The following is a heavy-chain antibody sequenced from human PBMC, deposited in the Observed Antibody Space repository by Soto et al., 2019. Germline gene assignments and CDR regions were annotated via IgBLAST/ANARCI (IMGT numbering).Heavy chain of an antibody. CDR3: ARDMVAAAGNYFDY. D-gene: IGHD6-13*01. CDR1: GFTFSSYA. Sequence: QVQLVESGGGVVQPGRSLRLSCAASGFTFSSYAMHWVRQAPGKGLEWVAVISYDGSNKYYADSVKGRFTIPRDNSKNTLYLQMNSLRAEDTAVYYCARDMVAAAGNYFDYWGQGTLVTVSS. J-gene: IGHJ4*02. CDR2: ISYDGSNK. V-gene: IGHV3-30-3*01.